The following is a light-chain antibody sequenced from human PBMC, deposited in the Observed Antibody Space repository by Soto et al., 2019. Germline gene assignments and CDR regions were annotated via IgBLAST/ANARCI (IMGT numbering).Light chain of an antibody. CDR1: QRISSW. CDR3: QQYNRYPAT. Sequence: DIQMTQSPSTLSASVGDRVTITCRANQRISSWLAWYQQKPGKAPKLLIYNASSLERGVPSRVRGGCSGKVISLTISSLHADDGASYYCQQYNRYPATFGHGTKVEIK. V-gene: IGKV1-5*03. J-gene: IGKJ1*01. CDR2: NAS.